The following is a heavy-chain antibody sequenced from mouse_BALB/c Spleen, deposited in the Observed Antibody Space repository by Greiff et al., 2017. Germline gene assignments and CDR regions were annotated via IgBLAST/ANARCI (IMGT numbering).Heavy chain of an antibody. D-gene: IGHD2-14*01. V-gene: IGHV3-2*02. CDR1: GYSITSDYA. CDR3: ARYRYEDYAMDY. J-gene: IGHJ4*01. Sequence: EVQLQESGPGLVKPSQSLSLTCTVTGYSITSDYAWNWIRQFPGNKLEWMGYISYSGSTSYNPSLKSRISITRDTSKNQFFLQLNSVTTEDTATYYCARYRYEDYAMDYWGQGTSVTVSS. CDR2: ISYSGST.